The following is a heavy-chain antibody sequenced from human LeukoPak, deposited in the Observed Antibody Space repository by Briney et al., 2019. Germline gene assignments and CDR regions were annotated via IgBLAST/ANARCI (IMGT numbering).Heavy chain of an antibody. CDR1: GYTFTSYY. CDR2: INPNSGGT. CDR3: ARDKKPGYSSSWYGREGDWFDP. V-gene: IGHV1-2*02. D-gene: IGHD6-13*01. J-gene: IGHJ5*02. Sequence: ASVKVSCKASGYTFTSYYMHWVRQAPGQGLEWMGWINPNSGGTNYAQKFQGRVTMTRDTSISTAYMELSRLRSDDTAVYYCARDKKPGYSSSWYGREGDWFDPWGQGTLVTVSS.